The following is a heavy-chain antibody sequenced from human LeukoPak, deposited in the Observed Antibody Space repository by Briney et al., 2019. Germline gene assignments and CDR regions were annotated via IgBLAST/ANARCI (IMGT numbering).Heavy chain of an antibody. V-gene: IGHV1-2*02. Sequence: ASVKVSCKASGYTFTGYYMYWVRQAPGQGLEWMGWINPNSGGTNFAQKFQGRATMTRDTSISTAYMELSRLYSADTAVYYCARARYSSGFDYWGQGTLVTVSS. CDR1: GYTFTGYY. D-gene: IGHD6-19*01. CDR2: INPNSGGT. CDR3: ARARYSSGFDY. J-gene: IGHJ4*02.